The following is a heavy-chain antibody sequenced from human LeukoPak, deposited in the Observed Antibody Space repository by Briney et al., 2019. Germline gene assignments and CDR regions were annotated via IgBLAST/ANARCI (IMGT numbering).Heavy chain of an antibody. CDR3: AKDQSIAVAGLFDY. V-gene: IGHV3-30*02. CDR1: GFTFSSYG. CDR2: IRYDGSNK. Sequence: TGGSLRLSCAASGFTFSSYGMHWVRQAPGKGLEWVAFIRYDGSNKYYADSVKGRFTISRDNSKNTLYLQMNSLRAEDTAVYYCAKDQSIAVAGLFDYWGQGTLVTVSS. D-gene: IGHD6-19*01. J-gene: IGHJ4*02.